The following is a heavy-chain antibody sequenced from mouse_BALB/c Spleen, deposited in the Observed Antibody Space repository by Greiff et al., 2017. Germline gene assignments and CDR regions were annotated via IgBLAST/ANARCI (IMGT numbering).Heavy chain of an antibody. J-gene: IGHJ4*01. D-gene: IGHD6-5*01. Sequence: VQLQQSGPELVKPGASVKISCKASGYAFSSSWMNWVKQRPGQGLEWIGRIYPGDGDTNYNGKFKGKATLTADKSSSTAYMQLSSLTSVYSAVYFCAIPISYAMDYWGQGTSVTVSS. CDR3: AIPISYAMDY. CDR2: IYPGDGDT. V-gene: IGHV1-82*01. CDR1: GYAFSSSW.